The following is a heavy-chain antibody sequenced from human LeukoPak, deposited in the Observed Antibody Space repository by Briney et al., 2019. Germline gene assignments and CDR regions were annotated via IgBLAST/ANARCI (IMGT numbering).Heavy chain of an antibody. J-gene: IGHJ4*02. D-gene: IGHD3-10*01. CDR3: ARVTSSGFGELLFDY. V-gene: IGHV1-2*02. CDR1: GYTFTGYY. Sequence: ASVNVSCKASGYTFTGYYMHWVRQAPGQGLEWMGWINPNSGGTNYAQKFQGRVTMTRDTSISTAYMELSRLRSDDTAVYYCARVTSSGFGELLFDYWGQGTLVTVSS. CDR2: INPNSGGT.